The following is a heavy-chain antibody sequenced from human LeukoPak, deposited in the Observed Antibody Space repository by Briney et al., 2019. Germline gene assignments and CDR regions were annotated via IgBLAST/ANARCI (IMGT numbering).Heavy chain of an antibody. CDR2: IKQDGSEK. Sequence: GGSLRLSCAVSGITLSNYGMSWVRQAPGKGLEWVANIKQDGSEKNYVDSVKGRFTISRDNAKNTLYLQMNSLRAEDTAIYYCARGGGWDTIFRVVQYMDVWGKGTTVTVSS. D-gene: IGHD3-3*01. V-gene: IGHV3-7*01. CDR1: GITLSNYG. CDR3: ARGGGWDTIFRVVQYMDV. J-gene: IGHJ6*03.